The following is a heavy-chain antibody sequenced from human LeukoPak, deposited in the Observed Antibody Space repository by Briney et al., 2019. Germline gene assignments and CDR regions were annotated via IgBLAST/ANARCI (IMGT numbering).Heavy chain of an antibody. D-gene: IGHD4-23*01. Sequence: PGGSLRLSCAASGFTVSSNYMSWVRQAPGKGLEWVSAISGSGGSTYYADSVKGRFTISRDNSKNTLYLQMNSLRAEDTAVYYCAKFNYGGQGAPEYFQHWGQGTLVTVSS. CDR3: AKFNYGGQGAPEYFQH. J-gene: IGHJ1*01. CDR1: GFTVSSNY. CDR2: ISGSGGST. V-gene: IGHV3-23*01.